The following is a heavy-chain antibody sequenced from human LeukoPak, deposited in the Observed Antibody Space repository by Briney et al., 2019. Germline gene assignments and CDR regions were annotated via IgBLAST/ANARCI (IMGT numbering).Heavy chain of an antibody. CDR1: GFTFSSYA. D-gene: IGHD6-13*01. V-gene: IGHV3-9*01. J-gene: IGHJ4*02. CDR3: AKDISGIAAAGGDY. CDR2: ISWNSGSI. Sequence: GGSQRLSCVASGFTFSSYAMSWVRQAPGKGLEWVSGISWNSGSIGYADSVKGRFTISRDNAKNSLYLQMNSLRAEDTALYYCAKDISGIAAAGGDYWGQGTLVTVSS.